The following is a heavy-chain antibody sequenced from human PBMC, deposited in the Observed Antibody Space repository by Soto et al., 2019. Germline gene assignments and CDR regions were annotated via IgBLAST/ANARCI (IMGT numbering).Heavy chain of an antibody. V-gene: IGHV4-34*01. CDR3: ARIGLRYFDWLLYPTRYFDY. D-gene: IGHD3-9*01. Sequence: PSETLSLTCAVYGGSFSGYYWSWIRQPPGKGLEWIGEINHSGSTNYNPSLKSRVTISVDTSKNQFSLKLSSVTAADTAVYYCARIGLRYFDWLLYPTRYFDYWGQGTLVTVSS. CDR1: GGSFSGYY. J-gene: IGHJ4*02. CDR2: INHSGST.